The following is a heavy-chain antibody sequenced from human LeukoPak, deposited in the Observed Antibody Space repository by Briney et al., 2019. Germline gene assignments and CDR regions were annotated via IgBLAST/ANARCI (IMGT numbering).Heavy chain of an antibody. CDR2: ISPSGDIT. J-gene: IGHJ5*02. CDR3: AKPPGLRRLDP. CDR1: GFIFSSHG. D-gene: IGHD5-12*01. V-gene: IGHV3-23*01. Sequence: GGSLRLSCAASGFIFSSHGMNWVRQAPGKGLEWVSGISPSGDITYYADSVKGRFTISRDNSKNTLYLQMNSLRAEDTAVYYCAKPPGLRRLDPWGQGTLVTVSS.